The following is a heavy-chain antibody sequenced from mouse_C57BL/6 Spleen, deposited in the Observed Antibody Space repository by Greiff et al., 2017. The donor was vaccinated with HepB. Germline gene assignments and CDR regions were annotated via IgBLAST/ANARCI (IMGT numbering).Heavy chain of an antibody. CDR3: ARQSYYGNYRAWFAY. V-gene: IGHV5-9*01. J-gene: IGHJ3*01. D-gene: IGHD2-1*01. Sequence: EVHLVESGGGLVKPGGSLKLSCAASGFTFSSYTMSWVRQTPEKRLEWVATISGGGGNTYYPDSVKGRFTISRDNAKNTLYLQMSSLRSEATALYYCARQSYYGNYRAWFAYWGQGTLVTVSA. CDR1: GFTFSSYT. CDR2: ISGGGGNT.